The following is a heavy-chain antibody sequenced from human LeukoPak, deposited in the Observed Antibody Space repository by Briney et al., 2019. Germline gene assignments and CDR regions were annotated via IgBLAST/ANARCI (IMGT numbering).Heavy chain of an antibody. Sequence: GASVKVSCKASGYTFTSYGISWVRQAPGQGLEWMGWISAYNGNTNYAQKLQGRVTMTTDTSTSTAYMELRSLRSDDTAVYYCARVGYSSGWYLVRAEDFDYWGQGTLVTVSS. J-gene: IGHJ4*02. CDR3: ARVGYSSGWYLVRAEDFDY. CDR1: GYTFTSYG. D-gene: IGHD6-19*01. CDR2: ISAYNGNT. V-gene: IGHV1-18*01.